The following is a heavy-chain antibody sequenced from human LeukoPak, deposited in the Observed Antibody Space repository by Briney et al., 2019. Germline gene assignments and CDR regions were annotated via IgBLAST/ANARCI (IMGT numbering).Heavy chain of an antibody. CDR2: IKPSGSEK. CDR3: ARVKFRGENLIGYYPVDS. D-gene: IGHD3-9*01. J-gene: IGHJ4*02. V-gene: IGHV3-7*01. CDR1: GFTFSTYC. Sequence: GGSLRLSCAASGFTFSTYCMSWVRQAPGKGLEWVANIKPSGSEKYYVDSVKGRLTISRDNAKNSLYLQMDSLRAEDTAVYYCARVKFRGENLIGYYPVDSWGQGTLVIVSS.